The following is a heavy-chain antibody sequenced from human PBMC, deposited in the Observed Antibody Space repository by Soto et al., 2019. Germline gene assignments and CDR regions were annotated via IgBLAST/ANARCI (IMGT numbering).Heavy chain of an antibody. CDR3: AREGHSGYDSDFRSLD. CDR1: GGTFSSYA. V-gene: IGHV1-69*12. Sequence: QVQLVQSGAEVKKPGSSVKVSCKASGGTFSSYAISWVRQAPGQGLEWMGGTIPIFGTANYAQKFQGRVTFPADESPSEAYMGLSSLRSEDTAVYYCAREGHSGYDSDFRSLDWGQGTLVTVSS. CDR2: TIPIFGTA. D-gene: IGHD5-12*01. J-gene: IGHJ4*02.